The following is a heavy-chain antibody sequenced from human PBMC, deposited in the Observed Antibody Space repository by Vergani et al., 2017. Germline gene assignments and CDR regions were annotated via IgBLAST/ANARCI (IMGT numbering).Heavy chain of an antibody. V-gene: IGHV3-9*03. D-gene: IGHD5-18*01. CDR3: VRQRGYSSGYFDY. J-gene: IGHJ4*02. Sequence: VQLVESGGGVVQPGGSLRLSCAASGFTFDDHAMHWVRQVPGKGLEWVSGISWNSGAISYADSVKGRFSISRDNAKNSLYLQMNSLSADDMAFYYCVRQRGYSSGYFDYWGQGTLVTVSS. CDR2: ISWNSGAI. CDR1: GFTFDDHA.